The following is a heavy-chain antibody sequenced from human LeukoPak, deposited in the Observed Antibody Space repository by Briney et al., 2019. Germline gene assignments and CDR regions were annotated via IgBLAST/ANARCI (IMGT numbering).Heavy chain of an antibody. CDR2: INHSGST. V-gene: IGHV4-34*01. D-gene: IGHD3-16*01. CDR1: GGSFSGYY. Sequence: SETLSLTCAVYGGSFSGYYWSWIRQPPGKGLEWIGEINHSGSTNYNPSLKSRVTISVDTSKNQFSLKLSSVTAADTAVYCCAREHTSENWFDSWGQGTLVTVSS. CDR3: AREHTSENWFDS. J-gene: IGHJ5*01.